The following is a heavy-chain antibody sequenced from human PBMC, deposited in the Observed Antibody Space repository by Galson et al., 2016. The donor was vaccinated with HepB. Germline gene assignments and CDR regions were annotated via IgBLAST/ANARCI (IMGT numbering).Heavy chain of an antibody. J-gene: IGHJ4*02. CDR1: GYSFTGYG. V-gene: IGHV1-18*01. Sequence: SVKVSCKASGYSFTGYGLSWVRQVPGQGLEWMGWSSPYNGDTNYAQELQGRVTMTTDTSTSTAYMELRSLRSDDTAVYYCTRGSGSYSDYWGQGTLVTVSS. D-gene: IGHD1-26*01. CDR2: SSPYNGDT. CDR3: TRGSGSYSDY.